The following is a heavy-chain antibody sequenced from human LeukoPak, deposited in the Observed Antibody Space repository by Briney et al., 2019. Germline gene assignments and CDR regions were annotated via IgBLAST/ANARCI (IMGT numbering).Heavy chain of an antibody. CDR1: GFTFSSYE. V-gene: IGHV3-48*03. CDR3: ARVWSYYNWFDP. CDR2: ISSSGSTI. D-gene: IGHD1-26*01. Sequence: PGGSLRLSCAASGFTFSSYEMNWVRQAPGKGLEWVSYISSSGSTIYYADSVKGRFTISSDNAKNSLYLQMNSLRAEDTAVYYCARVWSYYNWFDPWGQGTLVTVSS. J-gene: IGHJ5*02.